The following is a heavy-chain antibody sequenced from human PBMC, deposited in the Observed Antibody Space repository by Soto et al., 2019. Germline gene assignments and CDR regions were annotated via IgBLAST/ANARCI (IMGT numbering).Heavy chain of an antibody. J-gene: IGHJ6*03. V-gene: IGHV3-74*01. CDR1: GFTFSNYW. D-gene: IGHD2-15*01. Sequence: EVKLVESGGGLVQPGGSLRLSCAASGFTFSNYWMYWVRQAPGQGLVWVSRINSDGSVSRYADSVKGRLTISRDNVKNTLYLHMNSRRVEDTAVYYCARGDCVGGSCYSLAGSFYYYMDVWGKGTTVTVFS. CDR3: ARGDCVGGSCYSLAGSFYYYMDV. CDR2: INSDGSVS.